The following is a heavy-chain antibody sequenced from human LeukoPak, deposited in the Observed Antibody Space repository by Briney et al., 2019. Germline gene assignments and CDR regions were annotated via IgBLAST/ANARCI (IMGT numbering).Heavy chain of an antibody. CDR3: ASPGYYYDSSGYWH. CDR2: ISSSGSTI. Sequence: GGSLRLSCAASGFTFSSYEMNWVRQAPGKGLEWVSYISSSGSTIYYADSVKGRFTISRDNAKNSLYLQMNSLRAEDTAVYYCASPGYYYDSSGYWHWGQGTLVTVSS. D-gene: IGHD3-22*01. CDR1: GFTFSSYE. V-gene: IGHV3-48*03. J-gene: IGHJ4*02.